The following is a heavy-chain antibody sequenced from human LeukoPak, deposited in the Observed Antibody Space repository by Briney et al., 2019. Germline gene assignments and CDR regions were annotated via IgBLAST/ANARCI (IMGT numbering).Heavy chain of an antibody. Sequence: PSETLSLTCTVSGGSISSYYWSWIRQPPGKGLEWIGYIYYSGSTNYNPSLKSRVTISVDTSKNQFSLKLSSVTAADTAVYYCARQGVAVAGTGFDYWGQGTLVTVSS. V-gene: IGHV4-59*08. CDR3: ARQGVAVAGTGFDY. CDR1: GGSISSYY. CDR2: IYYSGST. J-gene: IGHJ4*02. D-gene: IGHD6-19*01.